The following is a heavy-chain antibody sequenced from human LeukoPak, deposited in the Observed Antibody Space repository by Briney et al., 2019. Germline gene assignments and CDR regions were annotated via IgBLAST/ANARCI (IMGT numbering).Heavy chain of an antibody. Sequence: PGGSLRLSCAASGFTFSSYSMHWVRQAPGKGLEWVAVISYDGSNKFYADSVKGRFTFSRDNSKNTLYLQMNSLRAEDTAVYYCAKKGATTGDFDYWGQGTLVTVSS. D-gene: IGHD1-26*01. CDR2: ISYDGSNK. V-gene: IGHV3-30*18. J-gene: IGHJ4*02. CDR3: AKKGATTGDFDY. CDR1: GFTFSSYS.